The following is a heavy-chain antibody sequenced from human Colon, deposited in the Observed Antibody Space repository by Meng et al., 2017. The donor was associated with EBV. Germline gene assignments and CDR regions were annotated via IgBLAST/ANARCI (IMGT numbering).Heavy chain of an antibody. D-gene: IGHD2-2*03. CDR1: GGFLSGYY. Sequence: QVQLQKWGAGLLKPSETLSLTGGVSGGFLSGYYWSWIRHFPGRTLEFIGDINHSGSANYNPSLRSRVTISVDTSKNQIFLNLHSVTAADTAVYHCARTFGYCSNNNCPRTLGYWGQGTLVTVSS. V-gene: IGHV4-34*02. CDR2: INHSGSA. J-gene: IGHJ4*02. CDR3: ARTFGYCSNNNCPRTLGY.